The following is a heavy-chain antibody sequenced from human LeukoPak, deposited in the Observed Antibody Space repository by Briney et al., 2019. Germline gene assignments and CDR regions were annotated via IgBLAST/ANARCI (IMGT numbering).Heavy chain of an antibody. Sequence: ASVRVSCKTSGYTFTRYYIHWARQAPGEGLEWMGWINPDSGATNYAQKFQGSVTMTRETSINTAYMDLTRLRSDDTAVYYCARVTSSGYWFDPWGQGTLVTVSS. V-gene: IGHV1-2*02. CDR2: INPDSGAT. D-gene: IGHD3-22*01. J-gene: IGHJ5*02. CDR1: GYTFTRYY. CDR3: ARVTSSGYWFDP.